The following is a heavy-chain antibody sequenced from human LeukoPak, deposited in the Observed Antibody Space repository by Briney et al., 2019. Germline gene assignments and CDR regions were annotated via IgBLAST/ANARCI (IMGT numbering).Heavy chain of an antibody. Sequence: SSQTLSLTCTVSGGSISSGGYYWSWIRQHPGKGLEWIGYIYYSGSTYYNPSLKSRVTISVDTSKNQFSLKLSSVTAADTAVCYCARWDSSGHSYYFDYWGQGTLVTVSS. D-gene: IGHD3-22*01. CDR1: GGSISSGGYY. V-gene: IGHV4-31*03. CDR2: IYYSGST. CDR3: ARWDSSGHSYYFDY. J-gene: IGHJ4*02.